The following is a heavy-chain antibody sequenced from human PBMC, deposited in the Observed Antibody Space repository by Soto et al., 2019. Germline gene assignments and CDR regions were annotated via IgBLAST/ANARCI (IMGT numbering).Heavy chain of an antibody. J-gene: IGHJ4*02. CDR1: GFSLTISGVA. V-gene: IGHV2-5*02. CDR2: IFWDDDK. D-gene: IGHD6-13*01. Sequence: QITLKESGPTLVEPTQTLTLTCTFSGFSLTISGVAVGWIRQPPGKALEWLALIFWDDDKRYTPSLESRLTLTKDTSKNQVVLTLTNMDPVDTATYYCAHPSSWRYYFDSWGQGTLVTVSS. CDR3: AHPSSWRYYFDS.